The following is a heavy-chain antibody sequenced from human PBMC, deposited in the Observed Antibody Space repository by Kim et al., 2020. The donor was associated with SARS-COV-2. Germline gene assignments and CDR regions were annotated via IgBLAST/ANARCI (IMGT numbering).Heavy chain of an antibody. CDR1: GFTVTNNF. Sequence: GGSLRLSCAASGFTVTNNFMSWVRQAPGEGLEWVSLMYRDGSTYYADSVKGRFTMSRDSSKNTLYLQMNSLRAEDTALYYCARDGPAYSDILTGPWGQGTLVTVAS. V-gene: IGHV3-53*01. J-gene: IGHJ5*02. CDR3: ARDGPAYSDILTGP. D-gene: IGHD3-9*01. CDR2: MYRDGST.